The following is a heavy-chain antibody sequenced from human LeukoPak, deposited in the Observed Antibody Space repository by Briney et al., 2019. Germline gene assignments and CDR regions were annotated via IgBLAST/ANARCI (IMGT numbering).Heavy chain of an antibody. J-gene: IGHJ5*02. V-gene: IGHV4-39*07. D-gene: IGHD2-15*01. CDR1: GGSISSNSHY. CDR2: INHSGST. Sequence: PSETLSLTCKVSGGSISSNSHYWGWIRQPPGKGLEWIGEINHSGSTNYNPSLKSRVTISVDTSKNQFSLKLSSVTAADTAVYYCARTLGGSQKWFDPWGQGTLVTVSS. CDR3: ARTLGGSQKWFDP.